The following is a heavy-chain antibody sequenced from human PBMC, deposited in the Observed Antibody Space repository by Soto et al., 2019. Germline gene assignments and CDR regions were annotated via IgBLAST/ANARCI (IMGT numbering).Heavy chain of an antibody. CDR2: IIPIFGTA. Sequence: ASVKVSCQASGYTFTSYGISWVRQAPGQGLEWMGGIIPIFGTATYAQKFQGRVTITADESASTAYMELSSLRAEDTAVYYCARVGGCSGGSCYSGEDYWGQGTLVTVSS. V-gene: IGHV1-69*13. CDR3: ARVGGCSGGSCYSGEDY. J-gene: IGHJ4*02. D-gene: IGHD2-15*01. CDR1: GYTFTSYG.